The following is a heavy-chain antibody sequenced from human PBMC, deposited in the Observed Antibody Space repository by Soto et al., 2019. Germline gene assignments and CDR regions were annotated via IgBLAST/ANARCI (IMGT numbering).Heavy chain of an antibody. CDR1: GDTFTTYD. J-gene: IGHJ4*02. Sequence: ASVKVSFKASGDTFTTYDINWVRQATGHGLEWMGWISPNSGNIGYAQRFQGRVTMTRDTAIRTAYMEVSSLRSDDTAVYYCARGRASGSYYLLDYWGQGTLVTVSS. V-gene: IGHV1-8*01. D-gene: IGHD3-10*01. CDR2: ISPNSGNI. CDR3: ARGRASGSYYLLDY.